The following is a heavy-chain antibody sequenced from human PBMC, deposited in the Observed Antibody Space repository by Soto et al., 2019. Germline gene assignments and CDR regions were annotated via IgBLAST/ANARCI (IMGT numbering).Heavy chain of an antibody. Sequence: GDSVKVSCKAAGYTFTGYYMHWVRQAPGQGLEWMGWINPNSGGTNYAQKFQGRVTMTRDTSISTAYMELSRLRSDDTAVYYCALAEWEPTAPYGMDFSGPGTTGT. D-gene: IGHD1-26*01. CDR2: INPNSGGT. J-gene: IGHJ6*02. CDR3: ALAEWEPTAPYGMDF. CDR1: GYTFTGYY. V-gene: IGHV1-2*02.